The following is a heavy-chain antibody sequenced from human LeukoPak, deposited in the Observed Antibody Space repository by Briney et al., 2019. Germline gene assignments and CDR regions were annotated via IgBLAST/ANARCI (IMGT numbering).Heavy chain of an antibody. V-gene: IGHV3-30-3*01. J-gene: IGHJ3*02. Sequence: GRSLRLSCAASGFTFSSFAMHWVRQAPGKGLEWVAVISYDGSNKYYADSVKGRFTISRDNSKNTLYLQMNSLGAEDTAVYYCARGEDAFDIWGQGTMVTVSS. CDR3: ARGEDAFDI. CDR2: ISYDGSNK. CDR1: GFTFSSFA.